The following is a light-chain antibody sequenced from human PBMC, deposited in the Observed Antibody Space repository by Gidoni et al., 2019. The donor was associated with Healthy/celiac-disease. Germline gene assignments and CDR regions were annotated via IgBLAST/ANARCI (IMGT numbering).Light chain of an antibody. CDR3: QQSYSTPWT. J-gene: IGKJ1*01. V-gene: IGKV1-39*01. CDR2: AAS. Sequence: IQMTQSPSSLSASVGDRVTITCRASQSISSYLNWYPQKPGKAPKLLLYAASSLQSGVPSMFSCSGSGTAFTLSISCLLPADFATYYFQQSYSTPWTFGHXTKVDIQ. CDR1: QSISSY.